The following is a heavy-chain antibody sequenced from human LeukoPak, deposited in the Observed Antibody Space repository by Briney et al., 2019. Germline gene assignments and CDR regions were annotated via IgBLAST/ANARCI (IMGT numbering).Heavy chain of an antibody. J-gene: IGHJ4*02. V-gene: IGHV5-51*01. CDR3: ARSVVMPRGVLDS. D-gene: IGHD3-10*01. Sequence: GESLKIPCKGSGYIFSDYWINWVGQLPGKGLDWMGIMYPGDSDSRYSPAFQGHVTFSADKSTNTAYLQWNSLNASDTAIYYCARSVVMPRGVLDSWGQGTLVTVSS. CDR1: GYIFSDYW. CDR2: MYPGDSDS.